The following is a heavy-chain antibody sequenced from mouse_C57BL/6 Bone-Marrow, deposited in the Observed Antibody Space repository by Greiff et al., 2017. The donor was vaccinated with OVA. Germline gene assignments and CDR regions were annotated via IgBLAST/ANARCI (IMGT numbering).Heavy chain of an antibody. Sequence: VQLQQSGAELARPGASVKLSCKASGYTFTSYGISWVKQRTGQGLEWIGEIYPRSGNTYYNEKFKGKATLTADKSSSTAYMELRSLTSEDSAVYFCARRGYDYYAMDYWGQGTSVTVSS. CDR3: ARRGYDYYAMDY. CDR1: GYTFTSYG. V-gene: IGHV1-81*01. CDR2: IYPRSGNT. J-gene: IGHJ4*01.